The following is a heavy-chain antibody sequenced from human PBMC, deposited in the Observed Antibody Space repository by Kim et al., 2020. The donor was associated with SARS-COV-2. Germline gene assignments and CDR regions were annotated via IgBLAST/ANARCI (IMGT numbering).Heavy chain of an antibody. CDR3: ARSSSGSYSAAGDY. CDR2: ISYDGSNK. J-gene: IGHJ4*02. CDR1: GFTFSSYA. Sequence: GGSLRLSCAASGFTFSSYAMHWVRQAPGKGLEWVAVISYDGSNKYYADSVKGRFTISRDNSKNTLYLQMNSLRAEDTAVYYCARSSSGSYSAAGDYWGQG. D-gene: IGHD3-10*01. V-gene: IGHV3-30-3*01.